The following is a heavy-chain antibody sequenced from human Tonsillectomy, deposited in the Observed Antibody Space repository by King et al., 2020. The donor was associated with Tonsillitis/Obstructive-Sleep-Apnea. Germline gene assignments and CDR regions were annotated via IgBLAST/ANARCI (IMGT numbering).Heavy chain of an antibody. CDR2: ISGSGGST. J-gene: IGHJ4*02. D-gene: IGHD3-3*01. V-gene: IGHV3-23*04. Sequence: EVQLVESGGGLVQPGGSLRLSCAASGFTFSSYAMSWVRQAPGKGLEWVSAISGSGGSTYYADSVKGRFTISRENSKNTLYLQMNSLRAEDTAVYYCAKVLSLVCSGFSVFAYWGQGPLVTVSS. CDR3: AKVLSLVCSGFSVFAY. CDR1: GFTFSSYA.